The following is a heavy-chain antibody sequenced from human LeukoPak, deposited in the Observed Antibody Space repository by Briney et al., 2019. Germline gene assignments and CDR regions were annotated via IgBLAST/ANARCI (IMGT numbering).Heavy chain of an antibody. Sequence: ASVKVSCKASGYTFTSYGISWVRQAPGQGLEWMGWISAYNGNTNYAQKLQGRVTMTTDTSTSTAYMELRSLRSDDTAVYYCARDAETTVTHEVVDAFDIWGQGTMVTVSS. D-gene: IGHD4-17*01. J-gene: IGHJ3*02. CDR2: ISAYNGNT. CDR1: GYTFTSYG. V-gene: IGHV1-18*01. CDR3: ARDAETTVTHEVVDAFDI.